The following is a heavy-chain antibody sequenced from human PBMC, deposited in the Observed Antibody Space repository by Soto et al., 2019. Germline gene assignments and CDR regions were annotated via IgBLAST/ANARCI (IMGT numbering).Heavy chain of an antibody. CDR2: INHSGST. CDR1: GGSFSGYY. J-gene: IGHJ6*02. D-gene: IGHD3-3*01. V-gene: IGHV4-34*01. CDR3: ARGPLYDFWSGYYNYYYYGMDV. Sequence: SETLSLTCAVYGGSFSGYYWSWIRQPPGKGLEWIREINHSGSTNYNPSLKSRVTISVDTSKNQFSLKLSSVTAADTDVYYCARGPLYDFWSGYYNYYYYGMDVWGQGTTVTVS.